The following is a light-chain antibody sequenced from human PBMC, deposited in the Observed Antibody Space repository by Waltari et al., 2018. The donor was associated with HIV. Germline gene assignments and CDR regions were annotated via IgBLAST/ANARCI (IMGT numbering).Light chain of an antibody. J-gene: IGLJ3*02. CDR1: SGHSDYA. CDR2: LNSDGSH. V-gene: IGLV4-69*01. Sequence: QPALTQSPSASASLGASVKLACTLSSGHSDYAIAWPHQQPEKGPRFWMKLNSDGSHIKGDGIPDRFSGSSSGAERYLTISRLQPEDEADYYCQTWDTGIRVFGGGTKLTVL. CDR3: QTWDTGIRV.